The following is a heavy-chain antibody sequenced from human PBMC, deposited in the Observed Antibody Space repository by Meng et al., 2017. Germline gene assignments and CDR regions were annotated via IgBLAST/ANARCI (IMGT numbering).Heavy chain of an antibody. J-gene: IGHJ6*02. CDR3: ARHGRIVGATFYYGMDV. CDR2: ICPGDSDT. Sequence: GGSLRLSCKGSGYSFTSYWIGWVRQMPGKGLEWMGIICPGDSDTRYSPSFQGQVTISADKSISTAYLQWSSLKASDTAMYYCARHGRIVGATFYYGMDVWGQGTTVTVSS. V-gene: IGHV5-51*01. D-gene: IGHD1-26*01. CDR1: GYSFTSYW.